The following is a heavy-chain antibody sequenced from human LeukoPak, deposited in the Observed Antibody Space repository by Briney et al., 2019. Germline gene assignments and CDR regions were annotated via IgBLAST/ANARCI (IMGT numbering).Heavy chain of an antibody. V-gene: IGHV3-30-3*01. Sequence: GGSLRLSCAASGFTFSSYAMHWVRQAPGKGLEWVAVISYDGSNKYYADSVKGRFTISRDNSKNTLYLQMNSLRAEDTAVYYAAGGYSGYDYRPPDYWGQGTLVTVSS. CDR3: AGGYSGYDYRPPDY. D-gene: IGHD5-12*01. CDR1: GFTFSSYA. J-gene: IGHJ4*02. CDR2: ISYDGSNK.